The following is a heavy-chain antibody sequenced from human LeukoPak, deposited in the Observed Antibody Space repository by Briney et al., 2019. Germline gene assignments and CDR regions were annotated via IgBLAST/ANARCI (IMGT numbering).Heavy chain of an antibody. CDR1: GYTFTDYS. V-gene: IGHV1-2*02. CDR3: ARDLSGARVVATATSAY. D-gene: IGHD5-12*01. J-gene: IGHJ4*02. CDR2: INPNSGGT. Sequence: ASVKVSCRASGYTFTDYSIHWVRQAPGQGLEWMGWINPNSGGTNYAQNFQGRVTMTRDTSISTAYMELSRLRSDDTAVYYCARDLSGARVVATATSAYWGQGTLVTVSS.